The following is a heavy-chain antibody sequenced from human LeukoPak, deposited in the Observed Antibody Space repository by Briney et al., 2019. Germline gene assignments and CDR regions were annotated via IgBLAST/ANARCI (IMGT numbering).Heavy chain of an antibody. V-gene: IGHV1-46*01. CDR2: INPSGGST. CDR3: ARGQVALEF. J-gene: IGHJ4*02. CDR1: GYTLTRYY. Sequence: ASVKVSCKASGYTLTRYYMHWVRQAPGQGLEWMGIINPSGGSTSYAQKLQGRVTMTTDTSTSTAYMELRSLRSDDTAVYYCARGQVALEFWGQGTLVTVSS.